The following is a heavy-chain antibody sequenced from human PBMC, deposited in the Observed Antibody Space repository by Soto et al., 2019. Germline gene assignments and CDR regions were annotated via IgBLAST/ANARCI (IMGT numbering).Heavy chain of an antibody. D-gene: IGHD5-18*01. J-gene: IGHJ4*02. V-gene: IGHV1-69*13. CDR3: ASVDTAMVTSYFDY. CDR1: GGTFSSYA. CDR2: IIPIFGTA. Sequence: SVKVSCKASGGTFSSYAISWVRQALGQGLEWMGGIIPIFGTANYAQKFQGRVTITADESTSTAYMELSSLRSEDTAVYYCASVDTAMVTSYFDYWGQGNLVTVSS.